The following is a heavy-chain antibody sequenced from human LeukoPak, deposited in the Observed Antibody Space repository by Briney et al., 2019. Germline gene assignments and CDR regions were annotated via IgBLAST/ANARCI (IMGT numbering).Heavy chain of an antibody. Sequence: GGSLRLSCAASGFTFSSYGMHWVRQAPGKGLEWVAVIWYDGSNKYYADSVKGRFTISRDNSKNTLYLQMNSLRAEDTAVYYCARDGITVIGGWADYWGQGTLVTVSS. CDR1: GFTFSSYG. J-gene: IGHJ4*02. D-gene: IGHD4-11*01. CDR3: ARDGITVIGGWADY. V-gene: IGHV3-33*01. CDR2: IWYDGSNK.